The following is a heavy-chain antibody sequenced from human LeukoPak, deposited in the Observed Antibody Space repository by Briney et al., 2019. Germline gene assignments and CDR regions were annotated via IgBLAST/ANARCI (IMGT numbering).Heavy chain of an antibody. Sequence: GASVKVSCKASGGTFSSYAISWVRQAPGQGLEWMGGIIPIFGTANYAQKFQGRVTITTDESTSTAYMELSSLRSEDTAVYYCARALSRYCSGGSCYNSIFDYWGQGTLATVSS. D-gene: IGHD2-15*01. V-gene: IGHV1-69*05. J-gene: IGHJ4*02. CDR3: ARALSRYCSGGSCYNSIFDY. CDR2: IIPIFGTA. CDR1: GGTFSSYA.